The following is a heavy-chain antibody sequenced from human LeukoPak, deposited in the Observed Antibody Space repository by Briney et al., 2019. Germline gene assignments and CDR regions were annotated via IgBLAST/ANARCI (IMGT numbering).Heavy chain of an antibody. Sequence: GSLTLSCAASGFTFSSYSMNWVRQAPGKGLEWVASINSTSIYKYYADSVKGRFTISRDNAKDSLFLQMNSLRAEDTAIYYCARDPRIYCTNGICRDDYFDNWGQGTLVTVSS. D-gene: IGHD2-8*01. CDR3: ARDPRIYCTNGICRDDYFDN. CDR2: INSTSIYK. J-gene: IGHJ4*02. V-gene: IGHV3-21*01. CDR1: GFTFSSYS.